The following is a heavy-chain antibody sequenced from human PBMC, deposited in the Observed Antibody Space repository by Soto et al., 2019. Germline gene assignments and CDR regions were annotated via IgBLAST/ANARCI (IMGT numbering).Heavy chain of an antibody. V-gene: IGHV4-59*01. CDR3: VRVGGYYGDYPNFDY. J-gene: IGHJ4*02. CDR2: IYYSGST. CDR1: GSSISPYY. Sequence: QVQLQESGPGLVKPSETLSLTCTVSGSSISPYYWSWIRQPPGKGLEWIGYIYYSGSTKYNPSLRSRVTISVDTTNNQFSLRLRSVTAADTAVYYCVRVGGYYGDYPNFDYWGQGTLVTVSS. D-gene: IGHD4-17*01.